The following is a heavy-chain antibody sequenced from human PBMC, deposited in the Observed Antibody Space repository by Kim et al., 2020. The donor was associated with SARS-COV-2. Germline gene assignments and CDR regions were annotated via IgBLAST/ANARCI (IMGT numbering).Heavy chain of an antibody. J-gene: IGHJ6*02. Sequence: VKGRFTISRDNSKNRLYLQMNSRRAEDTAVYYCAKDRTTVTTFFDGMDVWGQGTTVTVSS. D-gene: IGHD4-17*01. CDR3: AKDRTTVTTFFDGMDV. V-gene: IGHV3-23*01.